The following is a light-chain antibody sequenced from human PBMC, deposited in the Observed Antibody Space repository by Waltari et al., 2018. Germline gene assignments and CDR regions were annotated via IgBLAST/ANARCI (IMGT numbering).Light chain of an antibody. CDR3: CSYAGSSTLEV. J-gene: IGLJ2*01. Sequence: QSALTQPASVSGSPGQSITIPCTGTSSDVGGYNYVSWYQQHPGKAPKLMIYDVSKRPSGVSNRFSGSKSGNTASLTISGLQAEDEADYYCCSYAGSSTLEVFGGGTKLTVL. CDR1: SSDVGGYNY. V-gene: IGLV2-23*02. CDR2: DVS.